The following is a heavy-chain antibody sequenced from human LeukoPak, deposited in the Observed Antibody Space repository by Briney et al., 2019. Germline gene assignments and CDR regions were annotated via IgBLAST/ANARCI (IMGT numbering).Heavy chain of an antibody. J-gene: IGHJ4*02. CDR3: ARDLYCSGGSCYVGFDY. V-gene: IGHV3-21*01. CDR2: ISSSSSCI. Sequence: PGGSLRLSCAASGFTFSSYSMTWVRQAPGKGLEWVSSISSSSSCIYYADSVKGRFTISRDNAKNSLYLQMNSLRAEDTAVYYCARDLYCSGGSCYVGFDYWGQGTLVTVSS. D-gene: IGHD2-15*01. CDR1: GFTFSSYS.